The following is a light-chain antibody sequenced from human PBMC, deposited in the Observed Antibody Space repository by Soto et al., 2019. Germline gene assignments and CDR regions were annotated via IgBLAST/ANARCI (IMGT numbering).Light chain of an antibody. CDR1: QSISTW. J-gene: IGKJ4*01. CDR3: QKCDNYPLT. V-gene: IGKV1-5*03. Sequence: DIQMTQSHSTVSAYVGDTVTITCRASQSISTWLAWYQQTPGKAPKVLIYKASTLESGVSPRFRGSGSVTEFTLTISDLQPEDFATYYCQKCDNYPLTSGGGTKVESK. CDR2: KAS.